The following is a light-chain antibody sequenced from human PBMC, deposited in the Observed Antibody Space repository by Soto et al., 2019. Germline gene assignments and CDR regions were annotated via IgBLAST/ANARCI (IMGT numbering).Light chain of an antibody. V-gene: IGLV2-14*03. CDR3: CSYTGSSTPVV. CDR1: SSDVGGYNY. J-gene: IGLJ2*01. CDR2: DVS. Sequence: QSVLTQPASVSGSPGQSITISCTGTSSDVGGYNYVSWYQQHPGKAPKLMIHDVSNRPSGVSNRFSGSKSGNTASLTISGLQAEDEADYYCCSYTGSSTPVVFGGGTKLTVL.